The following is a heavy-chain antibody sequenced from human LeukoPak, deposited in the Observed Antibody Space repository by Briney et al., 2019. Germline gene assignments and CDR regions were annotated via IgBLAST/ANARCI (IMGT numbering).Heavy chain of an antibody. V-gene: IGHV3-23*01. CDR1: GFTFSSYA. J-gene: IGHJ4*02. Sequence: GGSLRLSCAASGFTFSSYAMSWVRQAPGKGLEWVSAISGSGGSTYYADSVKGRFTISRDNAKNSLYLQMNSLRAEDTAVYYCARGHRVLLWFGELFDYWGQGTLVTVSS. CDR2: ISGSGGST. D-gene: IGHD3-10*01. CDR3: ARGHRVLLWFGELFDY.